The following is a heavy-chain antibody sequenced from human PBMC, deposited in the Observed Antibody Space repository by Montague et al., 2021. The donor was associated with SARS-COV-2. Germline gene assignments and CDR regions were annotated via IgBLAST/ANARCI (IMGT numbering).Heavy chain of an antibody. CDR2: PQLENNWNY. CDR3: SRIAFAVIPH. J-gene: IGHJ4*02. Sequence: CAISGDSVAELRRRSGEHTYELSTDVDLVGRPQLENNWNYDYAASVAGRVTVNPDTSKNQVSLELRSVTPEDTAVYYCSRIAFAVIPHWGQGTLVTVSS. V-gene: IGHV6-1*01. D-gene: IGHD3-16*01. CDR1: GDSVAELRRR.